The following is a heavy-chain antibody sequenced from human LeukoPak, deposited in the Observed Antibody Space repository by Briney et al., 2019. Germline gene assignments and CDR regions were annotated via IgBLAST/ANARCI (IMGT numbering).Heavy chain of an antibody. CDR1: GGSISSYY. CDR2: IYYSGST. D-gene: IGHD3-22*01. V-gene: IGHV4-59*01. Sequence: PSETLSLTCTVSGGSISSYYWSWIRQPPGKGLEWIGYIYYSGSTNYNPSLKSRVTISVDTSKNQFSLRLSSVTAADTAVYYCARVSYYDSSGYERDYWGQGTLVTVSS. J-gene: IGHJ4*02. CDR3: ARVSYYDSSGYERDY.